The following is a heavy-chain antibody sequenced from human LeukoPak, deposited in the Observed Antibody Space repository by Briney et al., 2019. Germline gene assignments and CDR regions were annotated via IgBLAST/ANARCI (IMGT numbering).Heavy chain of an antibody. CDR1: GFTFSSYG. CDR3: ATSHDSSGND. V-gene: IGHV3-7*03. D-gene: IGHD3-22*01. CDR2: IKGDGSSK. Sequence: GGSLRLSCAASGFTFSSYGMHWVRQAPGKGLEWVANIKGDGSSKYYMDSVKGRFTISRDNAKSSLYLQMNTLRAEDTAVYYCATSHDSSGNDWGQGTLVTVSS. J-gene: IGHJ4*02.